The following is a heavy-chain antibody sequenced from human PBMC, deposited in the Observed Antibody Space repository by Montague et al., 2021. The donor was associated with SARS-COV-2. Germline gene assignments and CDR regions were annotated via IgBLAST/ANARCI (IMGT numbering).Heavy chain of an antibody. J-gene: IGHJ3*02. CDR2: ISYDVSKK. CDR1: GFTFRNYA. Sequence: SLRLSCAASGFTFRNYAVHCVRQAPVRVLEWLAFISYDVSKKYYXDSXRVRFTVSRDNSRNTVYMQMNSLRVEDTAVYYCTRATEYGFWSGSQTGAFDIWGQGTTVTVSS. D-gene: IGHD3-3*01. CDR3: TRATEYGFWSGSQTGAFDI. V-gene: IGHV3-30*04.